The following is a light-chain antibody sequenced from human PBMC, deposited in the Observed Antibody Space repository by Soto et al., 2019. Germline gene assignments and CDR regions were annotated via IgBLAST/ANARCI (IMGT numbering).Light chain of an antibody. CDR1: SSNIGSNT. V-gene: IGLV1-44*01. CDR2: SNS. Sequence: QSVLTQPPSASGTPGQRVTISCSGSSSNIGSNTVNWYQQLPGTAPKLLIYSNSNRPSGVPDRFSGSKSGTSASLAITGLQAEDEADYYCQSYDSSLSGSYVFGTGTKLTVL. CDR3: QSYDSSLSGSYV. J-gene: IGLJ1*01.